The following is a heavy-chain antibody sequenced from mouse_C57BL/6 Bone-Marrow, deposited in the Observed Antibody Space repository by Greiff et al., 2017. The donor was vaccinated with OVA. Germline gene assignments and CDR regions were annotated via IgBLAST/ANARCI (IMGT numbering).Heavy chain of an antibody. CDR2: LDPENGDT. D-gene: IGHD1-1*01. Sequence: VQLQQSGAELVRPGASVKLSCTASGFNIKDDYMHWVKQRPEQGLEWIGWLDPENGDTEYASKFQGKATITADTSSNTAYLQLSSLTSEDTAVYYCTDGLFDYWGQGTTLTVSS. V-gene: IGHV14-4*01. CDR1: GFNIKDDY. J-gene: IGHJ2*01. CDR3: TDGLFDY.